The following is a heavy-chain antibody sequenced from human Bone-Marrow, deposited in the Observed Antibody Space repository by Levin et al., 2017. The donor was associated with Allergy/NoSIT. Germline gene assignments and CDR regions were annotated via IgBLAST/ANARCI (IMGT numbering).Heavy chain of an antibody. D-gene: IGHD6-13*01. Sequence: SCAASAFTFSNFAMSWVRQAPGKGLEWVSGISDSGGARYYADSVKGRFTISRDNSKNTLYLQMNSLRAEDTAVYYCAKGGLAAAGTWVDYWGQGTLVTVSS. CDR1: AFTFSNFA. V-gene: IGHV3-23*01. J-gene: IGHJ4*02. CDR3: AKGGLAAAGTWVDY. CDR2: ISDSGGAR.